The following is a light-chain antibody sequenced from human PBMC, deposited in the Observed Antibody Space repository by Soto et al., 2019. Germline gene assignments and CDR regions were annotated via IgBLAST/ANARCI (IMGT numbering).Light chain of an antibody. CDR2: DAS. J-gene: IGKJ2*01. V-gene: IGKV1-39*01. CDR1: QSISSS. CDR3: QQSYSTPYT. Sequence: DIQMTQSPSSLSASVGDRVTITCRASQSISSSLNWYQHKPGNAPKLLIYDASSLQSGVPSRFSVSGSGTDFTLTISSMQPEDFATYYCQQSYSTPYTFGQGTKLEIK.